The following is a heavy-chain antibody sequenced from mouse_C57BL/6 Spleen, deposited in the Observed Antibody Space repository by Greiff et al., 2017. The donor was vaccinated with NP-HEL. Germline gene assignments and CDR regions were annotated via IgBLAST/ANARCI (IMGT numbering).Heavy chain of an antibody. V-gene: IGHV5-16*01. Sequence: VMLVESEGGLVQPGSSMKLSCTASGFTFSDYYMAWVRQVPEKGLEWVANINYDGSSTYYLDSLKSHFIISRDNGKNILYLQVSSLKSEDAATYYCARVTAQARFDYWGRGTTVTDSS. J-gene: IGHJ2*01. D-gene: IGHD3-2*02. CDR2: INYDGSST. CDR3: ARVTAQARFDY. CDR1: GFTFSDYY.